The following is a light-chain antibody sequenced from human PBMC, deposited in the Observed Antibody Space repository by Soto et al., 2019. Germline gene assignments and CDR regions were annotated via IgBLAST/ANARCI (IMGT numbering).Light chain of an antibody. CDR2: DIS. CDR1: QSVSSY. Sequence: EVVLTQSPVTLSLSPGERATLSCRASQSVSSYLAWYQQKPGQAPRLLIYDISNRATGIPARFSGSGSGTDFTLTISSLQSEDFAVYYCQQYNNWPRTFGQGTKVDIK. J-gene: IGKJ1*01. CDR3: QQYNNWPRT. V-gene: IGKV3-11*01.